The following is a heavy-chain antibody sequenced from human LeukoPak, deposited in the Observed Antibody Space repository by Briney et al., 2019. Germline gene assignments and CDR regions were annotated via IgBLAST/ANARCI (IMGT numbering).Heavy chain of an antibody. V-gene: IGHV3-21*01. D-gene: IGHD3-9*01. CDR3: ARDRGDIRGDAFDI. CDR1: GFTFSSYS. CDR2: ISSSSSYI. J-gene: IGHJ3*02. Sequence: GGSLRLSCAASGFTFSSYSMNWVRQAPGKGLEWVSSISSSSSYIYYADSVKGRFTISRDDAKNSLYLQMNSLRAEDTAVYYCARDRGDIRGDAFDIWGQGTMVAVSS.